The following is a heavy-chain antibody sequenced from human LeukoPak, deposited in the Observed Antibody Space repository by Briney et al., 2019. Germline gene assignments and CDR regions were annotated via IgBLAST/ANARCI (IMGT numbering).Heavy chain of an antibody. CDR3: ARDQLKYSSSWYPSGY. Sequence: GASVKVSCKASGGTFSSYAISWVRQAPGQGLEWMGGIIPIFGTANYAQKFQGRVTITADESTSTAYMELRSLRSDDTAVYYCARDQLKYSSSWYPSGYWGQGTLVTVSS. J-gene: IGHJ4*02. CDR1: GGTFSSYA. V-gene: IGHV1-69*13. D-gene: IGHD6-13*01. CDR2: IIPIFGTA.